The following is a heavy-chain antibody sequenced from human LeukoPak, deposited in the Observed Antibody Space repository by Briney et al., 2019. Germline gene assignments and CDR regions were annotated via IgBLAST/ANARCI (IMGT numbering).Heavy chain of an antibody. D-gene: IGHD3-9*01. CDR2: ISGSGGST. CDR1: GFTFSSYA. J-gene: IGHJ4*02. Sequence: GGSLRLSCAASGFTFSSYAMRWVRQAPGKGLEWVSAISGSGGSTYYADSVKGRFTISRDNSKNTLYLQMNSLRAEDTAVYYCAATHYDILTGYYIPYFDYWGQGTLVTVSS. V-gene: IGHV3-23*01. CDR3: AATHYDILTGYYIPYFDY.